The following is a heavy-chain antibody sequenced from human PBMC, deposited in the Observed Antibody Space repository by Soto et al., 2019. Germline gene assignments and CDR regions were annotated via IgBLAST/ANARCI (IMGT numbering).Heavy chain of an antibody. D-gene: IGHD3-3*01. CDR2: INHSGST. J-gene: IGHJ6*02. CDR3: ARVSYDFWSGYEAGYYYYYGMDV. V-gene: IGHV4-34*01. CDR1: GGSFSGYY. Sequence: LSLTCAVYGGSFSGYYWSWSRQPPGKGLEWIGEINHSGSTNYNPSLKSRVTISVDTSKNQFSLKLSSVTAADTAVYYCARVSYDFWSGYEAGYYYYYGMDVWGQGTTVTVSS.